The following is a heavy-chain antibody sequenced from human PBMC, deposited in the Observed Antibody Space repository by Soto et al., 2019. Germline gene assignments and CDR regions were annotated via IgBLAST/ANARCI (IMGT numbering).Heavy chain of an antibody. CDR3: ARDRLDYGDYYAAFDI. J-gene: IGHJ3*02. V-gene: IGHV3-33*01. CDR2: IWYDGSNK. CDR1: GFTFSSYG. Sequence: QVQLVESGGGVVQPGRSLRLSCAASGFTFSSYGMHWVRQAPGKGLEWVAVIWYDGSNKYYADSVKGRFTISRDNSKNTLYVQMKSLRAEDRAVYYCARDRLDYGDYYAAFDIWGQGTMVTVSS. D-gene: IGHD4-17*01.